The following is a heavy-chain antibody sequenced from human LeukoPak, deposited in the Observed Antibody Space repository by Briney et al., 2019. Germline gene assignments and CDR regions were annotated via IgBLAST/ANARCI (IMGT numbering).Heavy chain of an antibody. Sequence: GGSLRLSCAASGFTFRSHSMNWVRQAPGKGLEWVSSVSSASTYIYYADSVKGRFTISRDNAKNSLYLQMNSLKDEDTAVYYCARAGKFYYDSGSHYNSFDSWGQGTLVTVSS. CDR3: ARAGKFYYDSGSHYNSFDS. CDR1: GFTFRSHS. D-gene: IGHD3-10*01. CDR2: VSSASTYI. V-gene: IGHV3-21*01. J-gene: IGHJ4*02.